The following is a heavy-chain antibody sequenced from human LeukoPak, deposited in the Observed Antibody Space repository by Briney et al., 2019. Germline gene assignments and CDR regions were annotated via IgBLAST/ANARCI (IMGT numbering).Heavy chain of an antibody. V-gene: IGHV3-30-3*01. D-gene: IGHD2-2*01. Sequence: GGSLRLSCAASGFTFSSYAMHWVRQAPGKGLEWVAVISYDGSNKYYADSVKGRFTISRDNSKNTLYLQMNSLRAEDTALYYCARGQYCSKTSCYVIGAFDIWGQGTMVTVSS. CDR1: GFTFSSYA. J-gene: IGHJ3*02. CDR3: ARGQYCSKTSCYVIGAFDI. CDR2: ISYDGSNK.